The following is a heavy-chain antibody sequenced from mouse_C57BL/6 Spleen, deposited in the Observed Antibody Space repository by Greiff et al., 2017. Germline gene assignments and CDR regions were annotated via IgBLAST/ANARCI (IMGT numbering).Heavy chain of an antibody. J-gene: IGHJ3*01. CDR1: GFTFSSYA. D-gene: IGHD4-1*01. V-gene: IGHV5-9-1*02. CDR3: TTGTRGAWFAY. Sequence: EVQGVESGEGLVKPGGSLKLSCAASGFTFSSYAMSWVRQTPEKRLEWVAYISSGGDYIYYADTVKGRFTISRDNARNTLYLQMSSLKSEDTAMYYCTTGTRGAWFAYWGQGTLVTVSA. CDR2: ISSGGDYI.